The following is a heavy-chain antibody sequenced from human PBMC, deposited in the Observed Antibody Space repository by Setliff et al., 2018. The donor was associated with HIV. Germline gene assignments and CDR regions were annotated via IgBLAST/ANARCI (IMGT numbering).Heavy chain of an antibody. D-gene: IGHD3-10*01. V-gene: IGHV3-7*01. Sequence: GGSLRLSCAASGFAFSDFSMSWVRQAPGKGLEWVAKIKNDGSEKYYVDSVEGRFTISRDNSKNSLYLQMNSLRAEDTAVYYCARIIAEGSRTQTLFHAMDVWGRGTTVTVSS. CDR3: ARIIAEGSRTQTLFHAMDV. CDR1: GFAFSDFS. J-gene: IGHJ6*02. CDR2: IKNDGSEK.